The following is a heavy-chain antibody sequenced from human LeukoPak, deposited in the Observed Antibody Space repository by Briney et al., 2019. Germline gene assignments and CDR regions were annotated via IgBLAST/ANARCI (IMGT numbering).Heavy chain of an antibody. D-gene: IGHD3-3*01. V-gene: IGHV1-24*01. J-gene: IGHJ3*02. CDR3: ATTTIFGVVIINDAFGI. CDR1: GYTLTELS. CDR2: FDPEDGET. Sequence: ASVKVSCKVSGYTLTELSTHWVRQAPGKGLEWMGGFDPEDGETIYAQKFQGRVTMTEDTSTDTAYMELSSLRSEDTAVYYCATTTIFGVVIINDAFGIWGQGTMVTVSS.